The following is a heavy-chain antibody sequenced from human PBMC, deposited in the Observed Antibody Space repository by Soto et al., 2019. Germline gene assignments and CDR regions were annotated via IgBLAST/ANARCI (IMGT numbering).Heavy chain of an antibody. CDR3: AKDRSRFLEGLFVHWFDP. V-gene: IGHV3-23*01. CDR1: GVTFSSYA. J-gene: IGHJ5*02. D-gene: IGHD3-3*01. CDR2: ISGSGGST. Sequence: PGGSLRLSCAASGVTFSSYAMSWVRQAPGKGLEWVSAISGSGGSTYYADSVKGRCTISRDNSKNTLYLQMNSLRAEDTAVYYFAKDRSRFLEGLFVHWFDPWGQGTLVTVSS.